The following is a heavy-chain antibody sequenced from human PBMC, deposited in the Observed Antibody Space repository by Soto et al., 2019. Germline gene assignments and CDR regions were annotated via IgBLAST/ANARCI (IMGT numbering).Heavy chain of an antibody. J-gene: IGHJ4*02. CDR2: IGAYIGKA. D-gene: IGHD1-26*01. CDR1: GYTFSSHG. V-gene: IGHV1-18*01. Sequence: QVQLVQSGAEVKKPGASVKVSCKASGYTFSSHGISWVRQAPGQGLEWLGWIGAYIGKANYAQNLQGRVTMTTDTATSTAYMELTSLRSDDTAVYYCARDYGADRWERFDSWGQGTLVTVSS. CDR3: ARDYGADRWERFDS.